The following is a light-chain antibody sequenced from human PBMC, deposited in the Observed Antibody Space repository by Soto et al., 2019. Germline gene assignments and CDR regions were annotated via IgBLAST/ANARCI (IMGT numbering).Light chain of an antibody. Sequence: EIVSAQSPATLSLSRGERATLSCRASHSVGSDLAWYRQKPGQAPRLLIYDASNRATGIPARFSGSGSGTDFTLTISSLEPEDFAIYYCQHRSNWPLTFGGGTKVDI. J-gene: IGKJ4*01. CDR3: QHRSNWPLT. V-gene: IGKV3-11*01. CDR2: DAS. CDR1: HSVGSD.